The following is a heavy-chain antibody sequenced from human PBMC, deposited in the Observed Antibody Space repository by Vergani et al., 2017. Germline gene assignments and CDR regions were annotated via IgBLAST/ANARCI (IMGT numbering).Heavy chain of an antibody. CDR1: GESFSSFY. CDR2: INNDGHT. J-gene: IGHJ4*02. Sequence: QVQLQQWGAGVVKPSGTLSLTFAVFGESFSSFYWSWIRQPPGKGLEWIGEINNDGHTNYNPSLESRVTVSRDTAMNQFSLNLMSVTAADTAMYYCAVRPRVNLVGEEIVTKRTFDYWSQGSLVTVSS. V-gene: IGHV4-34*02. D-gene: IGHD2-8*02. CDR3: AVRPRVNLVGEEIVTKRTFDY.